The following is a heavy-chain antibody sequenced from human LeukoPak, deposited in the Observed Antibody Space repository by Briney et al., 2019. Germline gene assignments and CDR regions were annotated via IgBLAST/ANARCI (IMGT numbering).Heavy chain of an antibody. J-gene: IGHJ5*02. CDR1: GYTFTSYG. CDR3: ARTWGSSWLNWFDP. D-gene: IGHD6-13*01. V-gene: IGHV1-18*01. CDR2: ISAYNGNT. Sequence: ASVKVSCKASGYTFTSYGISWVRQAPGQGLEWMGWISAYNGNTNYAQKLQGRVTMTTDTSTSTAYMELRSLRSDDTAAYYRARTWGSSWLNWFDPWGQGTLVTVSS.